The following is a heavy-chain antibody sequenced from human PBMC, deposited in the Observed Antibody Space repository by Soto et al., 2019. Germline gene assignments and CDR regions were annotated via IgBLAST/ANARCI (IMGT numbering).Heavy chain of an antibody. Sequence: SETLSLTCAVYGGSFSGYYWSWIRQPPGKGLEWIGEINHSGSTNYNPSLKSRVTISVDTSKNQFSLKLSSVTAADTAVYYCARVNCSSTSCRTFDYWGQGTLVTVSS. CDR3: ARVNCSSTSCRTFDY. D-gene: IGHD2-2*01. CDR2: INHSGST. V-gene: IGHV4-34*01. J-gene: IGHJ4*02. CDR1: GGSFSGYY.